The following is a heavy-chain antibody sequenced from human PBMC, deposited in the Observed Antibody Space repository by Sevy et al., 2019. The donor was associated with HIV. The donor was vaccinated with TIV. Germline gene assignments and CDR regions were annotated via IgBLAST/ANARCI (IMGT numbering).Heavy chain of an antibody. Sequence: KQSQTLSLTCSVSGGSISSYYWSWIRQPPGKGLEWIEYSGSTNYKSSLKSRVTISVDTSKNQFSLKLSSVTAADTAVYYCARVRYTFGFPVFLDYWGHGTLVTVSS. CDR3: ARVRYTFGFPVFLDY. V-gene: IGHV4-59*01. D-gene: IGHD5-18*01. J-gene: IGHJ4*01. CDR2: SGST. CDR1: GGSISSYY.